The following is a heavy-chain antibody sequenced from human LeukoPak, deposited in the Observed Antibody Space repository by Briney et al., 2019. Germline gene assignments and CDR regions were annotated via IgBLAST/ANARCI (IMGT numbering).Heavy chain of an antibody. V-gene: IGHV4-31*03. J-gene: IGHJ4*02. D-gene: IGHD2-15*01. CDR2: IYYSGST. CDR1: GGSVRSPDSY. Sequence: PSETLSLTCTVSGGSVRSPDSYWSWIRQHPGKGLEWIGYIYYSGSTYYNPSLKSRVTISVDTSKNQFSLKLSSVTAADTAVYYCARDRWSLGVDYWGQGTLVTVSS. CDR3: ARDRWSLGVDY.